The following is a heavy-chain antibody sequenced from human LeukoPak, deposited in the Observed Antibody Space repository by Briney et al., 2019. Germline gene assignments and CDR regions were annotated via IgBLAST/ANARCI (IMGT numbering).Heavy chain of an antibody. D-gene: IGHD3-10*01. CDR1: GGTFSSYA. CDR3: ARDRSYGSGSPGTSWFDP. CDR2: IIPIFGTA. Sequence: SVKVSCKASGGTFSSYAISWVRQAPGQGLEWMGGIIPIFGTANYAQKFQGRVTITTDESTSTAYMELSSLRSEDAAVYYCARDRSYGSGSPGTSWFDPWGQGTLVTVSS. J-gene: IGHJ5*02. V-gene: IGHV1-69*05.